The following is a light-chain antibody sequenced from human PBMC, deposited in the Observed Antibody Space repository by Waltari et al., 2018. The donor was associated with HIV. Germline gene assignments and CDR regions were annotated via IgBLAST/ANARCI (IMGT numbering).Light chain of an antibody. Sequence: DIQMTQSPSTLSASVGDRVTITCRASQRVSTWVAWYQQKPGLAPNLLIYKASNLQSGVPSRFSGSGSGTDFTLTISTLQPEDFATYYCQQYHAYPFTFGPGTKVDL. CDR3: QQYHAYPFT. V-gene: IGKV1-5*03. J-gene: IGKJ3*01. CDR2: KAS. CDR1: QRVSTW.